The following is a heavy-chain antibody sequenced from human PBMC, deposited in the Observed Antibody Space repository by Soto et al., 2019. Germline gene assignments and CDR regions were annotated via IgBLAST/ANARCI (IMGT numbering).Heavy chain of an antibody. CDR1: GGSISSVNYY. D-gene: IGHD3-22*01. J-gene: IGHJ4*02. V-gene: IGHV4-30-4*01. CDR3: ARGDYYDTSGYLFDY. Sequence: QVQLQESGPGLVKPSQTLSLTCTVSGGSISSVNYYWSWIRQPPGKGLEWIGYIYYSGSTYYNPSLKSRVTISVDTSKNQFSLNLSSVSAADTAVYYCARGDYYDTSGYLFDYWGQGTLVTVSS. CDR2: IYYSGST.